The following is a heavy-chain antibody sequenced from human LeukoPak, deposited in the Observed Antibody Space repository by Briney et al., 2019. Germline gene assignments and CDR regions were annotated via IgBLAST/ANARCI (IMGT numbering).Heavy chain of an antibody. CDR2: INHSGST. CDR1: GGSFCGYY. V-gene: IGHV4-34*01. D-gene: IGHD3-10*01. CDR3: ARLGLYYYYYMDV. J-gene: IGHJ6*03. Sequence: SETLSLTCAVYGGSFCGYYWSWIRQPPGKGLEWIGEINHSGSTNYNPSLKSRVTISVDTSKNQFSLKLSSVTAADTAVYYCARLGLYYYYYMDVWGKGTTVTVSS.